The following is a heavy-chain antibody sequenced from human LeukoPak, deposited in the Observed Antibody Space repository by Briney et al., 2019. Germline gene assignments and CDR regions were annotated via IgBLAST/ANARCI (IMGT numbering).Heavy chain of an antibody. J-gene: IGHJ3*02. D-gene: IGHD3-22*01. V-gene: IGHV1-69*13. CDR3: ARDANYYYDSSGYPGI. CDR1: GGIFNNYA. Sequence: GASVKVSCKASGGIFNNYAINWVRQAPGPGLEWMGGIIPIFGTANYAQKFQGRVTITADESTSTAYMELSSLRSEDTAVYYCARDANYYYDSSGYPGIWGQGTMVTVSS. CDR2: IIPIFGTA.